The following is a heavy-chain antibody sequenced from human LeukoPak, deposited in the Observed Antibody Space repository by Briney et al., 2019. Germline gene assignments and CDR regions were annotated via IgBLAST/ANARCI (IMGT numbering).Heavy chain of an antibody. Sequence: PGRSLRLSCAASGFTFSSFKMHWVRQAPGKGLEWVAVISYDGSKKYYADSVKGRFTISRDNSKNTLDLQMNSLRAEDTAVYYCASKWELGYWGQGTLVTVSS. CDR3: ASKWELGY. D-gene: IGHD1-26*01. CDR1: GFTFSSFK. V-gene: IGHV3-30-3*01. CDR2: ISYDGSKK. J-gene: IGHJ4*02.